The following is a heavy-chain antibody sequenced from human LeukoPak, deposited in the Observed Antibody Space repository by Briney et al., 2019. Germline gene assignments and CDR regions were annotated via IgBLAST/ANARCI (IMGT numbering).Heavy chain of an antibody. D-gene: IGHD3-22*01. CDR1: GYTLTELS. V-gene: IGHV1-24*01. Sequence: EASVKVSCKVSGYTLTELSMHWVRQAPGKGLEWMGGFDPEDGETIYAQKFQGRVTMTEDTSTDTAYMELSSLRSEDTAVYYCATEPYDSSGYPVEYWGQGTLVTVSS. J-gene: IGHJ4*02. CDR3: ATEPYDSSGYPVEY. CDR2: FDPEDGET.